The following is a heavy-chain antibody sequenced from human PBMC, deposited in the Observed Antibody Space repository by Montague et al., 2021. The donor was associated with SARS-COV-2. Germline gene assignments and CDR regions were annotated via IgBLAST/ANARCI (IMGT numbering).Heavy chain of an antibody. CDR1: GFTFSSYD. CDR3: AREYSAPRWFGEYNRYGMDV. V-gene: IGHV3-33*08. J-gene: IGHJ6*02. D-gene: IGHD3-10*01. CDR2: IWYDGSNQ. Sequence: SLRLSCEASGFTFSSYDMHWVRQAPGKELEWVAVIWYDGSNQYYGDSVKGRFTISRDNSKNTLYLQMNSLRAEDTAVYYCAREYSAPRWFGEYNRYGMDVWGQGT.